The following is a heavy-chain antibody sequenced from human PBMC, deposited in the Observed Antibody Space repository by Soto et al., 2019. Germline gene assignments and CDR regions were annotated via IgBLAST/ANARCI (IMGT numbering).Heavy chain of an antibody. V-gene: IGHV4-59*01. CDR1: GGSISSYY. J-gene: IGHJ6*02. CDR3: ARDIRITVFGWVIGGGPPDYYVMDV. Sequence: PSETLSLTCTVSGGSISSYYWSWIRQPPGKGLEWIGYIYYSGSTNYNPSLKSRVTISVDKSKNQFSLKLSSVTAADTAVYYCARDIRITVFGWVIGGGPPDYYVMDVWGQGTTVTVSS. D-gene: IGHD3-3*01. CDR2: IYYSGST.